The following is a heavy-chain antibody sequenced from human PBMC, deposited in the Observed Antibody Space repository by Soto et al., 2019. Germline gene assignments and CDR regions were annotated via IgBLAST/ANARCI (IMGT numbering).Heavy chain of an antibody. CDR3: ARVMGYCSGGSCHSQHYYYGMDV. CDR1: GGTFSSYA. Sequence: QVQLVQSGAEVKKPGSSVKVSCKASGGTFSSYAISWVRQAPGQGLEWMGGIIPIFGTANYAQKFQGRVTITADKSTSTAYMELSSLRSEDTAVYYCARVMGYCSGGSCHSQHYYYGMDVWGQGTTVTVSS. V-gene: IGHV1-69*06. CDR2: IIPIFGTA. D-gene: IGHD2-15*01. J-gene: IGHJ6*02.